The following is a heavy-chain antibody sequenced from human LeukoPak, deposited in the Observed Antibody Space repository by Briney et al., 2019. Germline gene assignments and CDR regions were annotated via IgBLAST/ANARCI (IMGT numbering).Heavy chain of an antibody. CDR2: IKYDGIDK. CDR1: GFVFTDYW. V-gene: IGHV3-7*03. J-gene: IGHJ4*02. D-gene: IGHD6-13*01. CDR3: AREGLASSNFDY. Sequence: GGSLRLSCAASGFVFTDYWMNWVRQAPGKGLEWVAMIKYDGIDKKYLDSVKGRFTISRDNAKNSLYLQMNSLRAEDTAVYYCAREGLASSNFDYWGQGTLVTVSS.